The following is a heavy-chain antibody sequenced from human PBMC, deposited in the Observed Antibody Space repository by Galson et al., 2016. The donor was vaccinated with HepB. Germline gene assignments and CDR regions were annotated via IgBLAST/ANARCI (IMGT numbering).Heavy chain of an antibody. Sequence: QSGAEVKKPGESLKISCKGSGYTFVSYWIGWVRQMPGKGLEWMGIIYPGDFDTRYSPSFQGQVTISVDKSISTAYLQWSSLKASDTAMYYCARSLTGWYDFRGDIYNYYAMDVWGKGTTVTV. CDR2: IYPGDFDT. D-gene: IGHD3-3*01. CDR3: ARSLTGWYDFRGDIYNYYAMDV. J-gene: IGHJ6*04. V-gene: IGHV5-51*01. CDR1: GYTFVSYW.